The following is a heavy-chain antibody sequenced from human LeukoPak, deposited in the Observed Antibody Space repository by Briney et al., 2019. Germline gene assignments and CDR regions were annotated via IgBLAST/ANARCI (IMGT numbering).Heavy chain of an antibody. CDR1: GFTFSDYY. V-gene: IGHV3-11*04. J-gene: IGHJ6*02. D-gene: IGHD6-13*01. CDR2: ISSSGSTI. CDR3: ARDWAAGTRNYYYGMDV. Sequence: GGSLRLSCAASGFTFSDYYMSWIRQAPGKGLEWVSYISSSGSTIHYADSVKGRFTISRDNAKNSLYLQMNSLRAEDTAVYYCARDWAAGTRNYYYGMDVWGQGTTVTVSS.